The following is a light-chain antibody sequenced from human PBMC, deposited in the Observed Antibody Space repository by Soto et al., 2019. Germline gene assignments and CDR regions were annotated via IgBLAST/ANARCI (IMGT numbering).Light chain of an antibody. V-gene: IGKV3-11*01. Sequence: EIVLTQSPATLSLSPGERATLSCRASLSVAGYLAWYQQKPGQAPRLLIYDASNRATGVPPRFSGSGSGTGFTLTISSLEPEDLGGYYCQQRSNWPRTFGQGTKVEI. CDR1: LSVAGY. CDR3: QQRSNWPRT. CDR2: DAS. J-gene: IGKJ1*01.